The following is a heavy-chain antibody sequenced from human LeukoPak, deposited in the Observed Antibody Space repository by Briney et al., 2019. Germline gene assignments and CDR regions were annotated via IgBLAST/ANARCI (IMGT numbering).Heavy chain of an antibody. CDR1: GGSIRRSSYY. CDR3: AREGLNMVRGVIPKEAWGWFDP. CDR2: MYYSGGT. V-gene: IGHV4-39*02. J-gene: IGHJ5*02. Sequence: SETLSLTCTVSGGSIRRSSYYWGWIRQPPGKGLEWIGSMYYSGGTYYNPSLKSRVTISVDTSKNQFSLKLSSATAADTAVYYCAREGLNMVRGVIPKEAWGWFDPWGQGTLVTVSS. D-gene: IGHD3-10*01.